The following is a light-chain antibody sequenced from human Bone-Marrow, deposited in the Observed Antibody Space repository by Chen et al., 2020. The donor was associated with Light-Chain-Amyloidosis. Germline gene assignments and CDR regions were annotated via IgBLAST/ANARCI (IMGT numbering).Light chain of an antibody. CDR2: RDT. V-gene: IGLV3-25*03. CDR3: QSADSSGTYEVI. J-gene: IGLJ2*01. Sequence: SYELTKPTSVSVSPGQTARITCPGDDLPKKYAYWYQQKPGQAPVLVIHRDTERPSGISERFSGSSSGTTATLTISGVQAEDEADYHCQSADSSGTYEVIFGGGTKLTVL. CDR1: DLPKKY.